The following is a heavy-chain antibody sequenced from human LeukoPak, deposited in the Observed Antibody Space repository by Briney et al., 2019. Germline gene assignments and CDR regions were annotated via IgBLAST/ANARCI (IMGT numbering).Heavy chain of an antibody. V-gene: IGHV4-34*01. J-gene: IGHJ2*01. CDR1: GGSFSGYY. Sequence: PSETLSLTCAVYGGSFSGYYWSWIRQPPGKGLEWIGEINHSGSTNYNPSLKSRVTISVDTSKNQFSLKLSSVTAADTAVYYCARHQEVDFDLWGRGTLVTVSS. CDR3: ARHQEVDFDL. CDR2: INHSGST.